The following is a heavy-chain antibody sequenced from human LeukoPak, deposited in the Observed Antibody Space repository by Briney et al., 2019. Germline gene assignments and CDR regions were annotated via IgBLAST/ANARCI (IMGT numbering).Heavy chain of an antibody. D-gene: IGHD2/OR15-2a*01. CDR1: VGTFSSYA. CDR2: IIPVFGTP. V-gene: IGHV1-69*01. J-gene: IGHJ5*02. Sequence: SVKVSFKASVGTFSSYAISWVRQAPGQGLEWMGGIIPVFGTPNYAQKFQGRVTITADESTSTTYMELSSLRSEDTAVYYCARGIGIPCRHQRFDLWGQGTLVTVSS. CDR3: ARGIGIPCRHQRFDL.